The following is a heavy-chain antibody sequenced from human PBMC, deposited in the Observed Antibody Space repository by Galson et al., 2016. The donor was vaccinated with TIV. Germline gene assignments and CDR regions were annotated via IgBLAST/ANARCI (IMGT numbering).Heavy chain of an antibody. CDR3: ARDGMEGMDV. J-gene: IGHJ6*02. D-gene: IGHD1-26*01. CDR2: VNPSGGST. V-gene: IGHV1-46*01. Sequence: SVKVSCKASGYTFTSYKIHWVRQAPGQGLEWMGIVNPSGGSTSYAQKFQGRITMTRDTSTRTFYMDLSSLRSEDTAIYYCARDGMEGMDVWGPGTTVTVSS. CDR1: GYTFTSYK.